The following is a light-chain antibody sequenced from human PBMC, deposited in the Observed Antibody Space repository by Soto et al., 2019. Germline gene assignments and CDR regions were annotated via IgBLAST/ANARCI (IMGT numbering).Light chain of an antibody. CDR2: DAS. CDR1: QSVSSY. CDR3: QQRSNWPLHGT. V-gene: IGKV3-11*01. Sequence: EIVLTQSPATLSLSPGERATLSCRASQSVSSYLAWYQQKPGQAPRLLIYDASNRATGIPARFSGSGSGTDFTLTITSLEPEDFAVYYCQQRSNWPLHGTFGQGTKLEIK. J-gene: IGKJ2*02.